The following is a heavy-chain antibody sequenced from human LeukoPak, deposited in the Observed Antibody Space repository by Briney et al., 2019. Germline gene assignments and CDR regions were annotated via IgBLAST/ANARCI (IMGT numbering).Heavy chain of an antibody. V-gene: IGHV3-23*01. CDR2: ISGRGYST. D-gene: IGHD3-22*01. CDR3: VKRYYYGSSRYGPDY. Sequence: GGCLRLSSAASGFTFSSYAMNWVREARGKGLEGGSAISGRGYSTYYADSVRGRFTISRDNSKNTLYLQVNSLRAEDTAVYYCVKRYYYGSSRYGPDYWGQGTLVTVSS. CDR1: GFTFSSYA. J-gene: IGHJ4*02.